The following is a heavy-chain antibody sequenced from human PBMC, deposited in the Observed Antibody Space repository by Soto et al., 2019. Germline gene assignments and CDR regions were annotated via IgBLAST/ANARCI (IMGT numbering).Heavy chain of an antibody. CDR2: IIPIFGTA. V-gene: IGHV1-69*13. J-gene: IGHJ6*02. Sequence: SVKVSCKASGGTFSSYAISWVRQAPGQGLEWMGGIIPIFGTANYAQKFQGRVTITADESTSTAYMELSSLRSEDTAVYYCARPTTAMVSFYYYYGMDVWGQGTTVTVSS. CDR3: ARPTTAMVSFYYYYGMDV. D-gene: IGHD5-18*01. CDR1: GGTFSSYA.